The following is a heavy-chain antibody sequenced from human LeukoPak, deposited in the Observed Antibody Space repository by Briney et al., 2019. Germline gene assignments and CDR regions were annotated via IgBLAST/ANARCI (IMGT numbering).Heavy chain of an antibody. D-gene: IGHD1-26*01. CDR3: ARLKFGGAIDY. CDR2: ISGSGANT. V-gene: IGHV3-23*01. CDR1: GFTFSSYA. J-gene: IGHJ4*02. Sequence: GGSLRLSCVASGFTFSSYAMSWVRQPPGKGLEWVSGISGSGANTYYADSVKGQITISRDNSKNTLYLQMNSLRVEDTAVYYCARLKFGGAIDYWGQGTLVTVSS.